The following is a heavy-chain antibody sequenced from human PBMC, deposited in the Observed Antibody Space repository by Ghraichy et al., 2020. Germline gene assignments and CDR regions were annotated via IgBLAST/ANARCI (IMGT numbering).Heavy chain of an antibody. Sequence: ASVKVSCKASGYTFTSYAMHWVRQAPGQRLEWMGWINAGNGNTKYSQKFQGRVTITRDTSASTAYMELSSLRSEDTAVYYCARDFGTVTTSFDYWGQGTLVTVSS. D-gene: IGHD4-11*01. CDR3: ARDFGTVTTSFDY. V-gene: IGHV1-3*01. CDR1: GYTFTSYA. CDR2: INAGNGNT. J-gene: IGHJ4*02.